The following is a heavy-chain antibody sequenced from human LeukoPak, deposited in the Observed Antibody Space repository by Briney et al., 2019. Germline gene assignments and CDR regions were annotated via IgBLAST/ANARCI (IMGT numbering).Heavy chain of an antibody. CDR3: ARFNIITTPGFDY. J-gene: IGHJ4*02. CDR1: GGSISSGGYY. D-gene: IGHD3-10*01. V-gene: IGHV4-31*03. Sequence: SETLSLTCTVSGGSISSGGYYWSWIGQHPGKGLEWIGYIYYSGSTYYNPSLKSRVTISVDTSKNQFSLKLSSVTAADTAVYYCARFNIITTPGFDYWGQGTLVTVSS. CDR2: IYYSGST.